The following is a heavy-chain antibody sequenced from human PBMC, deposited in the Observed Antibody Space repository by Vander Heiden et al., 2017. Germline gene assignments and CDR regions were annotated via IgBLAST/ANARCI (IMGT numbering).Heavy chain of an antibody. J-gene: IGHJ6*02. CDR2: IDNSGST. D-gene: IGHD2-2*01. V-gene: IGHV4-59*01. CDR1: GGSISSYF. Sequence: QLQLQESGPGLVKPSETLSLTCPVPGGSISSYFWSWIRQPPGKGLEWIGYIDNSGSTDYNPSLKSRVTISRDTSKNQVSLKLNAVTAADTAVYYCVRDRFVAVPTAAQHYYGMDVWGQGTTVTVSS. CDR3: VRDRFVAVPTAAQHYYGMDV.